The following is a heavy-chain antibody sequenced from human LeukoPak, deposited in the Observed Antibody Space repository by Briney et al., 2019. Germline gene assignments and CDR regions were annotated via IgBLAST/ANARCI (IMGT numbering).Heavy chain of an antibody. CDR2: IYYSGST. V-gene: IGHV4-31*03. CDR3: ARVMGDGRFGELFYYFDY. Sequence: SETPSLTCTVSGGSISSGGYYWSWIRQHPGKGLEWIGYIYYSGSTYYNPSLKSRVTISVDTSKNQFSLKLSSVTAADTAVYYCARVMGDGRFGELFYYFDYWGQGTLVTVSS. D-gene: IGHD3-10*01. J-gene: IGHJ4*02. CDR1: GGSISSGGYY.